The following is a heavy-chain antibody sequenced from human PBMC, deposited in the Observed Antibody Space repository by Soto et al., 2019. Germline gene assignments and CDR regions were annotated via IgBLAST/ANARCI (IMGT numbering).Heavy chain of an antibody. Sequence: GGSLRLSCAASGFTFDDYTMHWVRQAPGKGLEWVSLISWDGGSTYYADSVKGRFTISRDNSKNSLYLQMNSLRTDDKSWYYCAKGRGGSSSNLPLDYWGQGTLVTVS. D-gene: IGHD6-6*01. V-gene: IGHV3-43*01. J-gene: IGHJ4*02. CDR3: AKGRGGSSSNLPLDY. CDR2: ISWDGGST. CDR1: GFTFDDYT.